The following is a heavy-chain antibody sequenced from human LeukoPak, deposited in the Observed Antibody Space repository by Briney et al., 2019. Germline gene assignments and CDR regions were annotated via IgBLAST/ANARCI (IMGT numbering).Heavy chain of an antibody. CDR1: GFTFTTYW. D-gene: IGHD5-18*01. CDR3: ARDAVDTANAV. CDR2: INSDGSIT. Sequence: PGGSLRLSCAASGFTFTTYWMHWVRQAPGKGLAWVSHINSDGSITSYADSVKGRFTISRDNAKNTLNLQMNSLRAEDTAVYYCARDAVDTANAVWSQGTTVTVSS. J-gene: IGHJ6*02. V-gene: IGHV3-74*01.